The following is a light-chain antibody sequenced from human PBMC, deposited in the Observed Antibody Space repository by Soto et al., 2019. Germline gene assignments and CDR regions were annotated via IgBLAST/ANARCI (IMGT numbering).Light chain of an antibody. V-gene: IGKV1D-16*01. CDR1: QGIITW. CDR2: PES. J-gene: IGKJ5*01. Sequence: DIQMTQSPSSVSASVGDRVTITCRASQGIITWLAWYQQKPGQDPKLLISPESSLQSGVPSRFSGSGSGSEFNFTITGLQPDDFATYFCQQYNTYATFGQGTRLEIK. CDR3: QQYNTYAT.